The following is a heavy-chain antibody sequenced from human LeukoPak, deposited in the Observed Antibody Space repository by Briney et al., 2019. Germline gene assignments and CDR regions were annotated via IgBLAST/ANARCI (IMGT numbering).Heavy chain of an antibody. V-gene: IGHV3-23*01. J-gene: IGHJ4*02. Sequence: PGGSLRLSCLASGFTFSTYAMNWVRQAPGKGLEWVSTISGSGNSPYYADSVKGRFTISRVNSKNTFYLQMNSLRVDDTAIYYCAKERGYGDYESFDFWGQGTLVTVSS. CDR2: ISGSGNSP. D-gene: IGHD4-17*01. CDR1: GFTFSTYA. CDR3: AKERGYGDYESFDF.